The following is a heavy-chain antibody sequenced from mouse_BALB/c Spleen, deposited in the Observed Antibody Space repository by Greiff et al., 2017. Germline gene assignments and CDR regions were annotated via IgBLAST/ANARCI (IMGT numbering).Heavy chain of an antibody. CDR2: ISSGGSYT. J-gene: IGHJ4*01. Sequence: EVKVVESGGGLVKPGGSLKLSCAASGFTFSSYAMSWVRQSPEKRLEWVAEISSGGSYTYYPDTVTGRFTISRDNAKNTLYLEMSSLRSEDTAMYYCARDKSPYYAMDYWGQGTSVTVSS. CDR1: GFTFSSYA. CDR3: ARDKSPYYAMDY. V-gene: IGHV5-9-4*01.